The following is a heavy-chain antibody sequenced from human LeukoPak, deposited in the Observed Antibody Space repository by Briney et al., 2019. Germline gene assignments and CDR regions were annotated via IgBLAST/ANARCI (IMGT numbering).Heavy chain of an antibody. Sequence: NPGGSLRLSCAASGFTFSSYSMNWVRQAPGKGLEWVSSISSSSSYIYYADLVKGRFTISRDNAKNSLYLQMNSLRAEDTAVYYCARTLNYYDSSGLGMDVWGQGTTVTVSS. CDR2: ISSSSSYI. CDR1: GFTFSSYS. D-gene: IGHD3-22*01. CDR3: ARTLNYYDSSGLGMDV. J-gene: IGHJ6*02. V-gene: IGHV3-21*01.